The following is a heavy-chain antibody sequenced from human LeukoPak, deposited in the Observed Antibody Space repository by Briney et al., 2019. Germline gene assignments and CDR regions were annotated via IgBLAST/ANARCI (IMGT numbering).Heavy chain of an antibody. V-gene: IGHV3-21*06. Sequence: GGSLRLSCAASGFIFSTYNIDWVRQAPGKGLEWVSSISSSSSYIYYADSVKGRFTISRDNAKNSLYLQMDSLRVEDTAVYYCARDPYSGSYGPYYYYYMDVWGKGTTVTISS. J-gene: IGHJ6*03. CDR1: GFIFSTYN. CDR2: ISSSSSYI. D-gene: IGHD1-26*01. CDR3: ARDPYSGSYGPYYYYYMDV.